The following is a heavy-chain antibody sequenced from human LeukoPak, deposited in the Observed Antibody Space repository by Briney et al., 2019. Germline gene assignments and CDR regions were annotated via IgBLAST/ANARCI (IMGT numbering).Heavy chain of an antibody. D-gene: IGHD5-18*01. CDR1: GFTFSSNA. V-gene: IGHV3-23*01. Sequence: PGGSLRLSCAASGFTFSSNAMSWVRQAPGKGLEWVSAITSGGGSTYYADSVKGRFTISRDNSKNTLYLQMNSLRAEDTAVYYCAKRGYSFIPIDYWGQGTLVTVSS. CDR3: AKRGYSFIPIDY. CDR2: ITSGGGST. J-gene: IGHJ4*02.